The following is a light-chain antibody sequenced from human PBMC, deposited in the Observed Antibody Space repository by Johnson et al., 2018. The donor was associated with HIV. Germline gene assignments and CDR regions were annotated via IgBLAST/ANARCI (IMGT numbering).Light chain of an antibody. CDR3: GTWESRLGAGYV. CDR2: ENN. Sequence: QPVLTQPPSVSAAPGQRVTISCSGSSSNIGNNYVSWYQQLPGTAPKLLIYENNKRPSGIPDRFSGSKSATSATLGIPGLQTGGEADYDCGTWESRLGAGYVFGAGTKVTVL. J-gene: IGLJ1*01. V-gene: IGLV1-51*02. CDR1: SSNIGNNY.